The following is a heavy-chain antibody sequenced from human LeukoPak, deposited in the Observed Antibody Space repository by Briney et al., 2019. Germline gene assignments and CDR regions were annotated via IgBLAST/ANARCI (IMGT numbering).Heavy chain of an antibody. CDR2: IIPIFGTA. CDR3: ARIRDGYNDAYDI. J-gene: IGHJ3*02. D-gene: IGHD5-24*01. V-gene: IGHV1-69*06. Sequence: ASVKVSCKASGYTFTSYGISWVRQAPGQGLEWMGGIIPIFGTANYAQKFQGRVTITADKSTSTAYMELSSLRSEDTAIYYCARIRDGYNDAYDIWGQGTVVTVPS. CDR1: GYTFTSYG.